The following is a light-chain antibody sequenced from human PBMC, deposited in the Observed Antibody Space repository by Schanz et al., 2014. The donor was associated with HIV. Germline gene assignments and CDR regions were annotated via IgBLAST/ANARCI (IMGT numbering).Light chain of an antibody. CDR1: QSVSRF. J-gene: IGKJ2*01. V-gene: IGKV3-20*01. Sequence: EIVLTQSPATLSLSPGERATLSCRASQSVSRFLAWYQQKPGQAPRLLIYGASSRATGIPDRFSGSGSGTDFTLTISRLEPEDFAVYYCQHYGSSPPEVPFGQGTKLEIK. CDR2: GAS. CDR3: QHYGSSPPEVP.